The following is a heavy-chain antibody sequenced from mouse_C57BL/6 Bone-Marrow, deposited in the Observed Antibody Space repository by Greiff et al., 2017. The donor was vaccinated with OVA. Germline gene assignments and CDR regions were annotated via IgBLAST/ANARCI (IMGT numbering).Heavy chain of an antibody. D-gene: IGHD1-1*01. CDR1: GYTFTDYY. CDR3: ASNTTVVPYYAMDY. V-gene: IGHV1-26*01. J-gene: IGHJ4*01. Sequence: VQLQQSGPELVKPGASVKISCKASGYTFTDYYMNWVKQSHGKSLEWIGDINPNNGGTSYNQKFKGKATLTVDKSSSTAYMELRSLTSEDSAVYYCASNTTVVPYYAMDYWGQGTSVTVSS. CDR2: INPNNGGT.